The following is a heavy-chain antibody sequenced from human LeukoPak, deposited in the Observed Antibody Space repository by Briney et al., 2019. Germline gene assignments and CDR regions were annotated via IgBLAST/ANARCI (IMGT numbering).Heavy chain of an antibody. D-gene: IGHD2-15*01. CDR2: IRYDGSKK. CDR1: GFTFNNYG. V-gene: IGHV3-30*02. J-gene: IGHJ4*02. Sequence: GGSLRLSCAASGFTFNNYGMHWVRQAPGKGLEWVALIRYDGSKKYYADSVKGRFTISRDNSKNTLYLQMGSLRAEDMAVYYCARADSPLVVAATFDYWGQGTLVTVSS. CDR3: ARADSPLVVAATFDY.